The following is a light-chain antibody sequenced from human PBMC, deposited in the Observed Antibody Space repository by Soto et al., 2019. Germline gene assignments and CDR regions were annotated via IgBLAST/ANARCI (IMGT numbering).Light chain of an antibody. Sequence: DIVMTQSPLSLRVTPGEPASISCRSSQSLLHSNGYNYLDWYLQKPGQSPQLLIYWGSNRASGVPDRFSGSGSGTDFTLKINKLEADYFGVYFSMQGLQSPPTFGQRTKVEIK. CDR2: WGS. J-gene: IGKJ1*01. V-gene: IGKV2-28*01. CDR3: MQGLQSPPT. CDR1: QSLLHSNGYNY.